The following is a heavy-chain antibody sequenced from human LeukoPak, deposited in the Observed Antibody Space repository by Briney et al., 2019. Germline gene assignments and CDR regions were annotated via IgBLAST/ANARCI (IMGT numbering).Heavy chain of an antibody. D-gene: IGHD3-22*01. Sequence: PSETLSLTCAVSGGSISSGGYSWSWIRQPPGKGLEWIGYIYHSGSTYYNPSLKSRVTISVDRSKNQFSLKLSSVTAADTAVYYCARVNDSSGYSNYFDYWGQGTLVTVSS. J-gene: IGHJ4*02. CDR3: ARVNDSSGYSNYFDY. CDR2: IYHSGST. CDR1: GGSISSGGYS. V-gene: IGHV4-30-2*01.